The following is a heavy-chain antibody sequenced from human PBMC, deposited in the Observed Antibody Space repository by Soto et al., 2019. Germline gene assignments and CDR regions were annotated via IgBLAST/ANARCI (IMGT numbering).Heavy chain of an antibody. CDR3: ARNGGHDY. V-gene: IGHV3-48*01. CDR1: GFTFNTYK. Sequence: EVQLVESGGGLVHPGGSLRLSCAASGFTFNTYKMNWVRQAPGKGLEWVSYIGPSGSSTIYYADSVKGRFTISRDNAKNSLYLQMNSLRVEDTAVYYCARNGGHDYWGQGTLVTVSS. D-gene: IGHD4-17*01. J-gene: IGHJ4*02. CDR2: IGPSGSSTI.